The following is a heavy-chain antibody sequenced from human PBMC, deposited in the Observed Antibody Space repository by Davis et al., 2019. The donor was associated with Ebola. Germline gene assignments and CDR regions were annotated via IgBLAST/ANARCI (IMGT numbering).Heavy chain of an antibody. CDR3: ARPWYSGTYYDAYDI. CDR1: GASISSRSNY. D-gene: IGHD1-26*01. J-gene: IGHJ3*02. V-gene: IGHV4-39*01. Sequence: GSLRLSCTVSGASISSRSNYWGWIRPPPGKGLEWVGSFSYGDTPHYYNPSLRSRVTISVDTSRNQFSLKLSSATAADTAVYYCARPWYSGTYYDAYDIWCQGTMVAVSS. CDR2: FSYGDTP.